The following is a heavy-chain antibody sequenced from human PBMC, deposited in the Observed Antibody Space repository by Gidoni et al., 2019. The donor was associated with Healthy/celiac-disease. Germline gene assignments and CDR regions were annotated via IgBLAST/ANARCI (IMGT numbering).Heavy chain of an antibody. V-gene: IGHV4-34*01. D-gene: IGHD3-10*01. Sequence: QVQLQQCGAGLLKPSETLSLTCAVYGGSFSGSYWSWIRQPPGKGLEWIGEINHSGSTNYNPSLKSRVTISVDTSKNQFSLKLSSVTAADTAVYYCARGLGYYGSGSYLIWFDPWGQGTLVTVSS. CDR2: INHSGST. J-gene: IGHJ5*02. CDR1: GGSFSGSY. CDR3: ARGLGYYGSGSYLIWFDP.